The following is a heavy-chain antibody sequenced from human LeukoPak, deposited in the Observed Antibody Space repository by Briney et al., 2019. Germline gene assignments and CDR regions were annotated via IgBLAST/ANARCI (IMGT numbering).Heavy chain of an antibody. Sequence: GASVKVSCKASGGTFSSYAISWVRQAPGQGLEWMGGIIPIFGTANYAQRFQGRVTITADESTSTAYMELSSLRSEDTAVYYCARASGYYDSSGYSIDYWGQGTLVTVSS. D-gene: IGHD3-22*01. V-gene: IGHV1-69*13. CDR3: ARASGYYDSSGYSIDY. J-gene: IGHJ4*02. CDR2: IIPIFGTA. CDR1: GGTFSSYA.